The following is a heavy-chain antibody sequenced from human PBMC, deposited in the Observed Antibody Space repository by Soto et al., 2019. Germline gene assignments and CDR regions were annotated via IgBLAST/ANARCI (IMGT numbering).Heavy chain of an antibody. CDR3: ARDLWGYCGTDCFPLDV. CDR2: MYNTGST. CDR1: GGAISRYY. D-gene: IGHD2-21*02. Sequence: PSETLSLTCTVSGGAISRYYWSWIRQPPGKGLEWIGYMYNTGSTVYNPSFKSRVTISVDTSKNQFSLKLNSVTAAGTAVYYCARDLWGYCGTDCFPLDVWGQGTTVTVSS. J-gene: IGHJ6*02. V-gene: IGHV4-59*01.